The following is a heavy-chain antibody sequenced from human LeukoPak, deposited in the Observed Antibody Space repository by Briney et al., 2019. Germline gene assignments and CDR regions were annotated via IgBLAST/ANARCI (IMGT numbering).Heavy chain of an antibody. J-gene: IGHJ5*02. V-gene: IGHV1-69*13. D-gene: IGHD3-10*01. Sequence: SVKVSCKXSGGTFSSYAINWVRQSPGQGLEWMGGIIPIFGTANYAQKFQGRVTITADESTSTAYMELSSLRSEDTAVYYCARVFTMVRGAFDPWGQGTLVTVSS. CDR3: ARVFTMVRGAFDP. CDR1: GGTFSSYA. CDR2: IIPIFGTA.